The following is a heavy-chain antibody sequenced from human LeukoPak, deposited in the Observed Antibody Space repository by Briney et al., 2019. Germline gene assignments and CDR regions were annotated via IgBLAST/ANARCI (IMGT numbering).Heavy chain of an antibody. Sequence: GESLKISCKGSGYSFTIYWIGWVRQMPGKGLEWMGIIHPGDSDTRYSPSFQGQVTISADKSISTAYLQWSSLKASDTAMYYCARPRGYIYGEYYCDYWDQGTLVTVSS. V-gene: IGHV5-51*01. CDR3: ARPRGYIYGEYYCDY. CDR2: IHPGDSDT. J-gene: IGHJ4*02. CDR1: GYSFTIYW. D-gene: IGHD5-18*01.